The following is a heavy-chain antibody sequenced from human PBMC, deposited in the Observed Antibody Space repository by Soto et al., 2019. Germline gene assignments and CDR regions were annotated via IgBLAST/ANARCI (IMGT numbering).Heavy chain of an antibody. CDR3: AKDQTMGAAPLTFVY. J-gene: IGHJ4*02. CDR2: ISYVGSNE. D-gene: IGHD1-26*01. V-gene: IGHV3-30*18. Sequence: QVQLVESGGGVVQPGRSLRLSCAASGFTFRSYGMHWVRQAPGKGLEWVAVISYVGSNEYYADSVKGRFTISRDNSKNSLALQMNSMRDDDTAVYYCAKDQTMGAAPLTFVYWGKGIIVTVSS. CDR1: GFTFRSYG.